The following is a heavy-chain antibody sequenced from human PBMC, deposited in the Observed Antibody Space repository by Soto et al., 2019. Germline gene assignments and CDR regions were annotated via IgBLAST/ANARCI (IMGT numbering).Heavy chain of an antibody. Sequence: GGSLRLSCAASGFTFSSYPMNWVRQAPGKGLEWVSSISGSSSYIYYADSVQGRFTISRDNAKNSLYLQMNSLTAEDTALYYCARERVSSGWYNAFDIWGQGTMVTVSS. CDR3: ARERVSSGWYNAFDI. CDR2: ISGSSSYI. CDR1: GFTFSSYP. D-gene: IGHD6-19*01. J-gene: IGHJ3*02. V-gene: IGHV3-21*01.